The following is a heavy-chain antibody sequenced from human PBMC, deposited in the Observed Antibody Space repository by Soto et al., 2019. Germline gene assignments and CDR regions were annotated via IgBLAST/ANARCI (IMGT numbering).Heavy chain of an antibody. CDR1: GFTFSDYA. D-gene: IGHD2-2*01. CDR3: VKGDGRIVPRHFDC. V-gene: IGHV3-23*01. J-gene: IGHJ4*02. CDR2: ISSGGGSP. Sequence: PGGSLRLSCAASGFTFSDYAMSWVRQAPGKGLEWVSAISSGGGSPYYADSVKGRFTISRNNSQSTLFLQMNSLRAGDAAVYYCVKGDGRIVPRHFDCWGQGTLVTVSS.